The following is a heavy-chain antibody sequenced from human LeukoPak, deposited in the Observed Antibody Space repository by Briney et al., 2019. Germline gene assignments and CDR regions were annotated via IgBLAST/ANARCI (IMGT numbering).Heavy chain of an antibody. D-gene: IGHD5-18*01. CDR1: GFTFSDDS. V-gene: IGHV3-21*01. Sequence: GGSLRLSCAASGFTFSDDSMNWVRQAPGKGLEWVASISSSSPYIYYTDSVKGRFTISRDNAKNSLYLQMNSLRAEDTAVYYCARLYSRVGPFDYWGQGTLVTVSS. CDR3: ARLYSRVGPFDY. CDR2: ISSSSPYI. J-gene: IGHJ4*02.